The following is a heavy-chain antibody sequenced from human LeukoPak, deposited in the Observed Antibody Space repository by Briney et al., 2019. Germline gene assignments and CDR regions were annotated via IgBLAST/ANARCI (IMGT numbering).Heavy chain of an antibody. D-gene: IGHD7-27*01. CDR3: ARRYSTNWGMVD. CDR2: IYSGGST. J-gene: IGHJ4*02. Sequence: PGGSLRLSCAASGFSVSSNYMSWVRQAPGKGLEWVSVIYSGGSTFYADSVKGRFTISGDSSKNTLFLQLDSLRAEDTAIYYCARRYSTNWGMVDWGQGTLVTVSS. CDR1: GFSVSSNY. V-gene: IGHV3-53*01.